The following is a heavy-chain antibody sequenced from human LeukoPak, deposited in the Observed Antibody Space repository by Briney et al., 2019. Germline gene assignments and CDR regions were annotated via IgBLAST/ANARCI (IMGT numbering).Heavy chain of an antibody. D-gene: IGHD6-6*01. V-gene: IGHV4-59*08. J-gene: IGHJ4*02. CDR3: WRHRAYSSSSPFDS. Sequence: SETLSLTCSVSGGSISRLYWSWIRQPPGKGLEWLEYICYTWCTIYNPSLKSRVTMFVDMSKKNFSLRLSSLTAPDTALYFCWRHRAYSSSSPFDSWGQGTLVSVCS. CDR1: GGSISRLY. CDR2: ICYTWCT.